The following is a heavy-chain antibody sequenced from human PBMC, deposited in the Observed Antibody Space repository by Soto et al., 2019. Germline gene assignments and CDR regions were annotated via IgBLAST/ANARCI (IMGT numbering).Heavy chain of an antibody. Sequence: EVQLVGPGGALFQPGGSLRLSGEASGFTVSRNYMSWVPKAPGKGLEWASVIYGGGSTYYAASVKGRFTISRDNSKNTLYLQMNSLRAEDTAVYYCQWFGDRPADYWGQGTLVTVSS. D-gene: IGHD3-10*01. CDR3: QWFGDRPADY. CDR2: IYGGGST. J-gene: IGHJ4*02. V-gene: IGHV3-66*01. CDR1: GFTVSRNY.